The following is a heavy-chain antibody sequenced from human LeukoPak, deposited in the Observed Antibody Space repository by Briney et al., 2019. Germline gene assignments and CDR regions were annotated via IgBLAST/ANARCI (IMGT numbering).Heavy chain of an antibody. CDR3: AKEQYYYGSRFYY. CDR2: IYTSGST. CDR1: GGSISSYY. D-gene: IGHD3-10*01. J-gene: IGHJ4*02. V-gene: IGHV4-4*07. Sequence: SETLSPTCTVSGGSISSYYWSWIRQPAGKGLEWIGRIYTSGSTNYNPSLKSRVTMSVDTSMNQFSLKLSSVTAAATAVYYCAKEQYYYGSRFYYWGQGTLVTGSS.